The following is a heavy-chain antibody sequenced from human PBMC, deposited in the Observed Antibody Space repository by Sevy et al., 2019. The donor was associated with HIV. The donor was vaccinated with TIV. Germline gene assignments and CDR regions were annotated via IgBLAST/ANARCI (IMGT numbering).Heavy chain of an antibody. Sequence: GSLRLSCAASGFTFNLYGMHWVRQAPGKGLEWVTFIEFDETIKYYADSVRGRFTISRDNSKNTLYLQINSLRVEDSAVYYCAKGDATAAPDGFDVWGQGTLVTVSS. V-gene: IGHV3-30*02. CDR1: GFTFNLYG. CDR2: IEFDETIK. D-gene: IGHD3-16*01. CDR3: AKGDATAAPDGFDV. J-gene: IGHJ3*01.